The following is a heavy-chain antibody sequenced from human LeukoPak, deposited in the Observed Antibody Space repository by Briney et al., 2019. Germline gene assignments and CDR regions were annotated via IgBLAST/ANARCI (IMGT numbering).Heavy chain of an antibody. CDR2: INHSGST. D-gene: IGHD6-13*01. CDR3: ARETRFIAAAGTLFY. J-gene: IGHJ4*02. CDR1: GGSFSGYY. V-gene: IGHV4-34*01. Sequence: SETLSLTCAVYGGSFSGYYWSWIRQPPGKGLEWIGEINHSGSTNYNPSLKSRVTISVDTSKNQFSLKLSSVTAADTAVYYCARETRFIAAAGTLFYWGQGTLVTVSS.